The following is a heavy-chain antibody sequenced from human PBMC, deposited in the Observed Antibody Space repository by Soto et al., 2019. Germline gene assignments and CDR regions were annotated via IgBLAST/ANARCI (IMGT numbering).Heavy chain of an antibody. Sequence: ASVKVSCKASGYTFTSYAMHWVRQAPGQRLEWMGWINAGNGNTKYSQKFQGRVTITRDTSASTAYMGLSSLRSEDTAVYYCARDRVELADDAFDIWGQGTMVTVSS. CDR1: GYTFTSYA. V-gene: IGHV1-3*01. J-gene: IGHJ3*02. CDR2: INAGNGNT. D-gene: IGHD1-26*01. CDR3: ARDRVELADDAFDI.